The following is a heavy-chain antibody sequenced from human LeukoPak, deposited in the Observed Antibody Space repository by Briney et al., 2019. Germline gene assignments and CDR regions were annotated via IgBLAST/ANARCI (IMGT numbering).Heavy chain of an antibody. CDR2: INQDGSEK. CDR1: GFTFSKSW. Sequence: GGSLRLSCRDSGFTFSKSWMTWVRQPPGKGLEWVANINQDGSEKYYGDSVKGRFTISRDNAKNSLYLQMNSLRAEDTAVYYCARDGAVTNGRYFDYWGQGTLVTVSS. CDR3: ARDGAVTNGRYFDY. D-gene: IGHD4-17*01. J-gene: IGHJ4*02. V-gene: IGHV3-7*01.